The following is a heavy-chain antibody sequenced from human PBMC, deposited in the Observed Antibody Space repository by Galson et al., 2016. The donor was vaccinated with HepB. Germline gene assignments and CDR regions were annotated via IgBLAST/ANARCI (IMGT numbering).Heavy chain of an antibody. CDR1: GFTFSSYA. V-gene: IGHV3-23*01. D-gene: IGHD1-1*01. Sequence: SLRLSCAASGFTFSSYAMSWVRQAPGKGLEWVSTISDSGGSTYSADSVKGRFTISRDNSKNTVFLQLNSLRVEDTAVYYCAKGLGTSGMFRVYSFYLDIWGKGTAVTVSS. J-gene: IGHJ6*03. CDR3: AKGLGTSGMFRVYSFYLDI. CDR2: ISDSGGST.